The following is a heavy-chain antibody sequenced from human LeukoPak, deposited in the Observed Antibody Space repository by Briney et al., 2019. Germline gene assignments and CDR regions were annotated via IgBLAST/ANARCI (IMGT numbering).Heavy chain of an antibody. Sequence: SQTLSLTCAVSGGSISSGGYSWSWIRQPPGKGLEWIGYINHSGSTNYNPSLKSRVTISVDTSKNQFSLKLSSVTAADTAVYYCARGRGYCSGGSCYFDYWGQGTLVTVSS. CDR3: ARGRGYCSGGSCYFDY. D-gene: IGHD2-15*01. V-gene: IGHV4-30-2*01. CDR1: GGSISSGGYS. CDR2: INHSGST. J-gene: IGHJ4*02.